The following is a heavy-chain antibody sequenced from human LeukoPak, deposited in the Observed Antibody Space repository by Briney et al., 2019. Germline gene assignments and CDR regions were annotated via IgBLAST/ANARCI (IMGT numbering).Heavy chain of an antibody. CDR2: ISSSSSTI. D-gene: IGHD2-15*01. CDR1: GFTFSSYS. CDR3: ARDRENCSGGSRYSMAPDGMDV. V-gene: IGHV3-48*01. Sequence: GGSLRLSCAASGFTFSSYSMNWVRQAPGKGLEWVSYISSSSSTIYYADSVKGRFTISRDNAKNSLYLQMNSLRAEDTAVYYCARDRENCSGGSRYSMAPDGMDVWGQGTTVTVSS. J-gene: IGHJ6*02.